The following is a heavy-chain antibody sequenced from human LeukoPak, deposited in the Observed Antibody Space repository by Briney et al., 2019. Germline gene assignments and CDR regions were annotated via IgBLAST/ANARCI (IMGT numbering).Heavy chain of an antibody. D-gene: IGHD2-2*01. CDR3: ARHGGYCSSTSCYQSNYYYYYMDV. Sequence: SETLSLTCAVSGYSISSGYYWGWIRQPPGGGLEGIGSIYHSGSTYYNPSLKSRVTISVDTSKNQFSLRLTSVTAADTAVYYCARHGGYCSSTSCYQSNYYYYYMDVWGKGTTVTVSS. J-gene: IGHJ6*03. CDR2: IYHSGST. V-gene: IGHV4-38-2*01. CDR1: GYSISSGYY.